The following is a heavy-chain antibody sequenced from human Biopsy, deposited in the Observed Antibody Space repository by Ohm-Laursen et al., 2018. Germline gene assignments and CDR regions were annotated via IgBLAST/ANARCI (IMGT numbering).Heavy chain of an antibody. V-gene: IGHV3-30*03. CDR2: ISYDGSGE. J-gene: IGHJ2*01. CDR1: GFTFTRYA. D-gene: IGHD4-11*01. CDR3: ARDGKRWDYSTYFSWHFDL. Sequence: SLRLSCTASGFTFTRYAMHWVRQAPGKGLEWVAVISYDGSGEYYADSLQGRFIISRDNPKNTVDLQMNSLRAEDTAVYFCARDGKRWDYSTYFSWHFDLWGRGTLVTVSS.